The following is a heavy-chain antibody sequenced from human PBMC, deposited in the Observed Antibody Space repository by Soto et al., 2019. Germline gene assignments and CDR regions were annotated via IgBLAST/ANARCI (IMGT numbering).Heavy chain of an antibody. CDR1: GFTFSRYS. Sequence: GGSLRLSCAASGFTFSRYSMNWVRQAPGKGLEWVSSISSTTNYIYYADSMKGRFTVSRDNAKNSVYLDMNSLSAEDTAVYYCARESEDLTTNFDYWGQGTLVTVSA. CDR3: ARESEDLTTNFDY. V-gene: IGHV3-21*01. CDR2: ISSTTNYI. J-gene: IGHJ4*02.